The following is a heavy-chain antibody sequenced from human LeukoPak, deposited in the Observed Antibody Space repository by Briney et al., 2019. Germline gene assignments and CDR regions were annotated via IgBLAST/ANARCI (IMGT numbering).Heavy chain of an antibody. CDR1: GFVFSASY. CDR2: IKPDGSEK. V-gene: IGHV3-7*01. CDR3: VRGGTYWTVS. Sequence: GGSLRLSCAASGFVFSASYMSWVRKAPGKGLEWVATIKPDGSEKYHVDSVSGRFTISRDSTNDSLFLQMNSLRVDDTAVYYCVRGGTYWTVSWGQGTLVNVS. J-gene: IGHJ5*01.